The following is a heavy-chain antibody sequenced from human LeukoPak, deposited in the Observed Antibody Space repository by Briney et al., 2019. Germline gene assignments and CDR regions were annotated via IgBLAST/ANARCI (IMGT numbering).Heavy chain of an antibody. D-gene: IGHD3-9*01. CDR1: GYTFTSYG. J-gene: IGHJ4*02. V-gene: IGHV1-18*01. Sequence: ASVKVSCKASGYTFTSYGINWVRQASGQGLEWLGRISPHNRNTHSAQKFQGRVTMTTDISTITAYMELRSLRSDDTAVYYCARGGFLTGSMNHFDYWGQGTLVTVSS. CDR2: ISPHNRNT. CDR3: ARGGFLTGSMNHFDY.